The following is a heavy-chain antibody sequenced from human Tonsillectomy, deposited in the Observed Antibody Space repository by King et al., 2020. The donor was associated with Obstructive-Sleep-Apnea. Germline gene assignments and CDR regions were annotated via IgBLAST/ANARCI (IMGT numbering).Heavy chain of an antibody. V-gene: IGHV4-38-2*02. D-gene: IGHD6-19*01. CDR2: VYHSESP. CDR3: ARGGISVAWTAFDI. J-gene: IGHJ3*02. Sequence: VQLQESGPGLVKPSETLSLTCSVSGYSISRGYYWGWIRQPPGKGLEWIATVYHSESPYYNPSLKSRITVSLDKANNQFSLQLSSVTAADTAIYYCARGGISVAWTAFDIWGQGTMVTVSS. CDR1: GYSISRGYY.